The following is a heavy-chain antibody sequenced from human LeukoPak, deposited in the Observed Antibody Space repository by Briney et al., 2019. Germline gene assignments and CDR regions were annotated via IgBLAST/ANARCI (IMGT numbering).Heavy chain of an antibody. CDR3: ASVRYSYGHLSFDY. CDR1: GGSISSGSYY. V-gene: IGHV4-39*07. Sequence: SETLSLTCTVSGGSISSGSYYWSWIRQPPGKGLEWIGSIYDSGTTYYNPSLKSRVTISVDTSKNQFSLKLSSVTAADTAVYYCASVRYSYGHLSFDYWGQGTLVTVSS. J-gene: IGHJ4*02. CDR2: IYDSGTT. D-gene: IGHD5-18*01.